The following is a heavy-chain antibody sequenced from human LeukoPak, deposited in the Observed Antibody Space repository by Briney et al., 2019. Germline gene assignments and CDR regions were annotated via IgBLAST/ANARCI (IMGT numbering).Heavy chain of an antibody. CDR3: ASLPADSGFSD. CDR1: GYTFTSYW. J-gene: IGHJ4*02. D-gene: IGHD5-12*01. V-gene: IGHV5-51*01. Sequence: GESLKISCNGFGYTFTSYWIGWVRQMPGKGLEWMGIIYPGDSDTRYSPSFQGQVTISADKSISTAYLQWSSLKASDTAKYYCASLPADSGFSDWGQGTLVTVSS. CDR2: IYPGDSDT.